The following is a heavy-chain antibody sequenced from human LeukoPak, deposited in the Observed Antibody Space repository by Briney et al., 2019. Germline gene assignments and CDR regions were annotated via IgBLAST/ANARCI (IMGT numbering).Heavy chain of an antibody. CDR1: GFTASQNY. J-gene: IGHJ5*02. CDR2: IYADGAT. CDR3: ARDRAGTKAWVEFDP. V-gene: IGHV3-66*02. D-gene: IGHD3-10*01. Sequence: GGFLRLSCAASGFTASQNYMSWVRQAPGRGREWVSLIYADGATHYADSVKGRFSISRDNYKNRVYLEMNSLRPEDTAVYYCARDRAGTKAWVEFDPWGQGTLVTVSS.